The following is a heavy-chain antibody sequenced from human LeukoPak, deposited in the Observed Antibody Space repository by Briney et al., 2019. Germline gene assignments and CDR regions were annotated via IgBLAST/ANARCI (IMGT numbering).Heavy chain of an antibody. D-gene: IGHD3-22*01. J-gene: IGHJ4*02. CDR1: GYTFTGYY. Sequence: ASVKVSCKASGYTFTGYYMHWVRQAPGQGLEWMGWINPNSGGTNYAQKFQGRVTMTRDTSISTAYMELSRLRSDDTAVYYSARVWEIYYDSSGYPFDYWGQGTLVTVSS. CDR2: INPNSGGT. V-gene: IGHV1-2*02. CDR3: ARVWEIYYDSSGYPFDY.